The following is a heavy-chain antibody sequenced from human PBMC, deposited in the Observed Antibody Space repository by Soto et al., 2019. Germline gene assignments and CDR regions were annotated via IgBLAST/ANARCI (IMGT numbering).Heavy chain of an antibody. D-gene: IGHD1-20*01. CDR3: ARLTRYTVPDY. J-gene: IGHJ4*02. Sequence: QVQLVESGGGVVQPGRSLRLSCAASGFIFSTYVMYWVRQAPGKGLEWVAVISYDGSNKYYADSVKGRFTISRDNSKNTLYLQMNSLRAEDTAVYYCARLTRYTVPDYWGQGTLVTVSS. V-gene: IGHV3-30-3*01. CDR2: ISYDGSNK. CDR1: GFIFSTYV.